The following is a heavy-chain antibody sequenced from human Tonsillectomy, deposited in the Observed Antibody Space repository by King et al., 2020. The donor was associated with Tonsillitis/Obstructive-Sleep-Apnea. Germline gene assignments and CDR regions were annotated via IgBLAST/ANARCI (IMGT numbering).Heavy chain of an antibody. CDR2: IFPNDEK. Sequence: RMGVSWIRQPPGKALEWLAHIFPNDEKAYRTSLKSRLTISTDTSKSQVVLTMTNMDPLDTATYYCATKTALVGSFALWGHGTMVSVSS. D-gene: IGHD2-15*01. J-gene: IGHJ3*01. CDR1: RMG. CDR3: ATKTALVGSFAL. V-gene: IGHV2-26*01.